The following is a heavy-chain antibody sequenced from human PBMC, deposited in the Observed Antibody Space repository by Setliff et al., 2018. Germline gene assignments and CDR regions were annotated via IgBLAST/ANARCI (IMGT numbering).Heavy chain of an antibody. Sequence: PRLSCAASGFTFSSYTMHWVRQAPGKGLEWVALISSDGSHKYYTDSVKGRFTISRDNSKNTLYLQMNSLRVEDTAVYYCAKSHSSWPIFIDYWGQGTLVTVSS. CDR3: AKSHSSWPIFIDY. V-gene: IGHV3-30*04. J-gene: IGHJ4*02. CDR2: ISSDGSHK. CDR1: GFTFSSYT. D-gene: IGHD6-13*01.